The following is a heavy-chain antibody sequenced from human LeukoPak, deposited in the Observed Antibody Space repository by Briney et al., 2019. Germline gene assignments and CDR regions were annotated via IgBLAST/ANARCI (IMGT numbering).Heavy chain of an antibody. J-gene: IGHJ4*02. V-gene: IGHV3-48*01. CDR2: ITMNSVR. CDR3: AKEGAKYGDSRGGYFDY. CDR1: GFSLSDYG. Sequence: GGSRRLSCSASGFSLSDYGMSWVRQAPEKGMEWVSYITMNSVRFYADSVKGRFTISRDNDKNSVYLQMNSLRAEDTAVYYCAKEGAKYGDSRGGYFDYWGQGTLVTVSS. D-gene: IGHD4-17*01.